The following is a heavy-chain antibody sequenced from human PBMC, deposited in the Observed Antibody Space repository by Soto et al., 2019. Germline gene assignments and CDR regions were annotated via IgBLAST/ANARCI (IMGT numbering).Heavy chain of an antibody. J-gene: IGHJ3*02. V-gene: IGHV4-34*01. D-gene: IGHD3-22*01. CDR3: AGDYYDSSGYYGTVAFDI. Sequence: SETLSLTCAVYGGSFSGYYWSWIRQPPGKGLEWIGEINHSGSTNYNPSFKSRVTISVDTSKNQFSLKLSSVTAADTAVYYCAGDYYDSSGYYGTVAFDIWGQGTMVTVSS. CDR1: GGSFSGYY. CDR2: INHSGST.